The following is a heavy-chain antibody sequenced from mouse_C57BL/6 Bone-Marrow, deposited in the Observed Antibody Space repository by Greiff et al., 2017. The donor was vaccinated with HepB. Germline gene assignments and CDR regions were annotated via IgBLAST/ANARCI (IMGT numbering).Heavy chain of an antibody. Sequence: VQLQQPGAELVKPGASVKLSCKASGYTFTSYWMQWVNQRPGQGLEWIGEIDPSDSYTNYNQKFKGKATLTVDTSSSTAYMQLSSLTSEDSAVYYCASKSVLSDYFDYWGQGTTLTVSS. V-gene: IGHV1-50*01. CDR3: ASKSVLSDYFDY. CDR1: GYTFTSYW. J-gene: IGHJ2*01. CDR2: IDPSDSYT.